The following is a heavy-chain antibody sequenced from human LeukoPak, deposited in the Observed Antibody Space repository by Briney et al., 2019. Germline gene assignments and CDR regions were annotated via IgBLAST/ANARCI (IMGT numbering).Heavy chain of an antibody. Sequence: PGGSLRLSCAASGFTFSSYAMSWVPPAPGKGREWVSTLSGSSGSTYYADSVKGRFTISRDNSKNTPYLQMNSLRAEDTAVDYCAKDRDTAMNYWGEGTLVTVSS. CDR3: AKDRDTAMNY. J-gene: IGHJ4*02. D-gene: IGHD5-18*01. CDR2: LSGSSGST. V-gene: IGHV3-23*01. CDR1: GFTFSSYA.